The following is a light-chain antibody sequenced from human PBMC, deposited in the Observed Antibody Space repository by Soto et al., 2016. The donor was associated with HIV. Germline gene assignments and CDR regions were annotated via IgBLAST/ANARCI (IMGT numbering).Light chain of an antibody. J-gene: IGLJ2*01. Sequence: SYVLTQPPSVSVAPGETARIPCGGDNIGSKRVHWYQQKPGQAPVLVVYDDNDRPSGIPERFSGFNPGDTATLTISGVEAGDEAEYYCQVWDTSSDHVIFGGGTKLTVL. CDR2: DDN. CDR3: QVWDTSSDHVI. V-gene: IGLV3-21*02. CDR1: NIGSKR.